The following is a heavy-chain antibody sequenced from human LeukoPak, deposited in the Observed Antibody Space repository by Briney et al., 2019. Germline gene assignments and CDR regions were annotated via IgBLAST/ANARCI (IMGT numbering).Heavy chain of an antibody. D-gene: IGHD3-22*01. CDR1: GDSISSYY. CDR3: ARDKGTRYDSSGYYEDHDAFDI. CDR2: IYTSGST. Sequence: SETLSLTCTVSGDSISSYYWSWIRQPAGKGLEWIGRIYTSGSTNYNPSLKSRVTMSVDTSKNQFSLKLSSVTAADTAVYYCARDKGTRYDSSGYYEDHDAFDIWGQGTMVTVSS. J-gene: IGHJ3*02. V-gene: IGHV4-4*07.